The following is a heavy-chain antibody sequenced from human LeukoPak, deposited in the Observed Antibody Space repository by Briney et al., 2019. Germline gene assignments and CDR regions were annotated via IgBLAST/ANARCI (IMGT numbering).Heavy chain of an antibody. D-gene: IGHD3-3*01. Sequence: GASVEVSCKASGYTFTSYDINWVRQATGQGLEWMGWMNPNSGNTGYAQKFQGRVTMTRNTSISTAYMELSSLRSEDTAVYYCARRRTYDFWSGYYRVFDYWGQGTLVTVSS. J-gene: IGHJ4*02. CDR1: GYTFTSYD. CDR3: ARRRTYDFWSGYYRVFDY. V-gene: IGHV1-8*01. CDR2: MNPNSGNT.